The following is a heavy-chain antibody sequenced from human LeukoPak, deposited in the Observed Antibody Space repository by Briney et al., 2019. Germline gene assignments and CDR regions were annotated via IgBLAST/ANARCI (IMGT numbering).Heavy chain of an antibody. J-gene: IGHJ3*02. D-gene: IGHD3-3*01. CDR2: ISGSGGST. CDR3: ARDTEYYDFSADI. Sequence: TGGSLRLSCAASGFTFSSYAMSWVRQAPGKGLEWVSAISGSGGSTYYADSVKGRFTISRDNSKNSLYLQMNSLRAEDTAVYYCARDTEYYDFSADIWGQGTMVTVSS. V-gene: IGHV3-23*01. CDR1: GFTFSSYA.